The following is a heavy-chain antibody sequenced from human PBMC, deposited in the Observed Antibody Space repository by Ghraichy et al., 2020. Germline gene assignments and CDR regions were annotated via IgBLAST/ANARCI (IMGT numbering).Heavy chain of an antibody. CDR2: ISSSGSTI. J-gene: IGHJ6*02. CDR1: GFTFSDYY. CDR3: ARELGTVAYYYYGMDV. Sequence: GGSLRLSCAASGFTFSDYYMSWIRQAPGKGLEWVSYISSSGSTIYYADSVKGRFTISRDNAKNSLYLQMNSLRAEDTVVYYCARELGTVAYYYYGMDVWGQGTTVTVSS. D-gene: IGHD6-19*01. V-gene: IGHV3-11*01.